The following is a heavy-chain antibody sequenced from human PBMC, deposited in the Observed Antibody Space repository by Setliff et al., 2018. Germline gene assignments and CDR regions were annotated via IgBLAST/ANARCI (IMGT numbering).Heavy chain of an antibody. CDR3: ARMAVRVASRPSSPLEYYYYMDF. J-gene: IGHJ6*03. D-gene: IGHD6-6*01. Sequence: KPSETLSLTCTVSGGSISSSSYQRGWVRQTPGKGLEWIGSIYYSGTAYYNPSLKSRVTISVDTSKSHFSLRLSSVTAADTAVYYCARMAVRVASRPSSPLEYYYYMDFWGKGATVTVSS. CDR2: IYYSGTA. V-gene: IGHV4-39*02. CDR1: GGSISSSSYQ.